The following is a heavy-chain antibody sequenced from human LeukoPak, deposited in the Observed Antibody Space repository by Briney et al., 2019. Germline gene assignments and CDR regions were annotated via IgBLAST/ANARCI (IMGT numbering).Heavy chain of an antibody. D-gene: IGHD6-19*01. CDR3: ATQRSGWHYFDY. V-gene: IGHV3-23*01. CDR2: ISSSGSST. CDR1: GFTFSNYA. Sequence: GGFLRLSCAASGFTFSNYAMSWVRQAPGKGLEWVSSISSSGSSTYYADSVKGRFTISRGNSKNTLFLQMNSLRAEDTAVYYCATQRSGWHYFDYWGQGTLVTVSS. J-gene: IGHJ4*02.